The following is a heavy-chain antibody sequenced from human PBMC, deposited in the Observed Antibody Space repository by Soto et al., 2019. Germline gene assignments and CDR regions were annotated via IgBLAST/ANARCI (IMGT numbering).Heavy chain of an antibody. CDR3: AREIAGVIGIKVSKRGMAGGMDV. J-gene: IGHJ6*02. CDR1: GFTFSSYS. CDR2: ISSSSSYI. Sequence: GGSLRLSCAASGFTFSSYSMNWVRQAPGKGLEWVSSISSSSSYIYYADSVKGRFTISRDNAKNSLYLQMNSLRAEDTAVYYCAREIAGVIGIKVSKRGMAGGMDVWGQGTTVTVSS. D-gene: IGHD3-16*02. V-gene: IGHV3-21*01.